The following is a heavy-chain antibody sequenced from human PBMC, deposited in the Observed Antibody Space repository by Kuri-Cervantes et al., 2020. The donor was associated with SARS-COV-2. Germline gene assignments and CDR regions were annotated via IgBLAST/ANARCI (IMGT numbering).Heavy chain of an antibody. J-gene: IGHJ6*02. CDR2: FDPEDGET. V-gene: IGHV1-24*01. D-gene: IGHD6-13*01. CDR1: GYTLTELS. Sequence: ASVKVSCKVSGYTLTELSMHWVRQAPGKGLEWMGGFDPEDGETIYAQKFQGRVTMTEDTSTDTAYMELSSLRSEDTAVYYCATALAAAGYYYYYGMDVWGQGTTVTVSS. CDR3: ATALAAAGYYYYYGMDV.